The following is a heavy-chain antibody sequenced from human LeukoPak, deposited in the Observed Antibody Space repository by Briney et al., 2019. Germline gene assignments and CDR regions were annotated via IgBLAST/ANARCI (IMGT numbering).Heavy chain of an antibody. CDR1: GFTFSSYT. CDR2: ITTSGTYI. V-gene: IGHV3-21*01. J-gene: IGHJ4*02. CDR3: ARAGCDF. D-gene: IGHD6-19*01. Sequence: GESLRLSCAASGFTFSSYTMNWVRQAPGKGLEWVSSITTSGTYIYYADSVKGRFNISRDNARNSLYLQMNSLRAEDTAAYYCARAGCDFWGQGTLVTVSS.